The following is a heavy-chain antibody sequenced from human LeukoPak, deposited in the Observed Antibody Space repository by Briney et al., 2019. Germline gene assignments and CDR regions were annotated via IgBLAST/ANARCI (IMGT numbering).Heavy chain of an antibody. CDR2: IYHSGST. V-gene: IGHV4-4*02. Sequence: PSETLSLTCAVSGGSISSSNWWSWVRQPPGKGLEWIGEIYHSGSTNYNPSLKSRVTISVDKSKNQFSLKLSSVTAADTAAYYCARESTVTTLNFYVYWGQGTLVTVSS. D-gene: IGHD4-17*01. J-gene: IGHJ4*02. CDR3: ARESTVTTLNFYVY. CDR1: GGSISSSNW.